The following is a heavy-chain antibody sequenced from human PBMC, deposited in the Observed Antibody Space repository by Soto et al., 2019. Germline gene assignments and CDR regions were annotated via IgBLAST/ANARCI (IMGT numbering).Heavy chain of an antibody. V-gene: IGHV4-34*01. Sequence: SETLSLTCAVYGGSLSGYYWTWIRRPPGKGLEWIGEIHHSGSINYNSSLKSRVTISADTSKNQFFLKLSSVTAADTAAYYCSRGGDAYKAGNYWGQGTLVTVS. CDR3: SRGGDAYKAGNY. J-gene: IGHJ4*02. CDR1: GGSLSGYY. D-gene: IGHD1-1*01. CDR2: IHHSGSI.